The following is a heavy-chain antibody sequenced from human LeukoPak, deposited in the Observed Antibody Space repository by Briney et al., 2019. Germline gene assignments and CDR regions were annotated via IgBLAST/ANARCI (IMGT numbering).Heavy chain of an antibody. CDR2: ISGSGGST. D-gene: IGHD3-10*01. CDR1: GSTFSSYA. V-gene: IGHV3-23*01. J-gene: IGHJ5*02. Sequence: GGSLRLSCAASGSTFSSYAMSWVRQAPGKGLEWVSAISGSGGSTYYADSVKGRFTISRDNSKNTPYLQMNSLRAEDTAVYYCAKRRDGSGSYHNWFDPWGQGTLVTVSS. CDR3: AKRRDGSGSYHNWFDP.